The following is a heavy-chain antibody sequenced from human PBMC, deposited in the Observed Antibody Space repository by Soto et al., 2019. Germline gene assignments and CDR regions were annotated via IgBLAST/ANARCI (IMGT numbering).Heavy chain of an antibody. CDR2: TRNKANSYTT. D-gene: IGHD6-25*01. Sequence: EVQLVESGGGLVQPGGSLRLSCAASGFTFSDHYMDWVRQAPGKGLEWVGRTRNKANSYTTEYAASVKGRFSISRDDSKNSLYLQMNSLKIEDTAVYYCTRVRMSGLYYLDFWGRGTLVTVSS. CDR1: GFTFSDHY. J-gene: IGHJ4*02. V-gene: IGHV3-72*01. CDR3: TRVRMSGLYYLDF.